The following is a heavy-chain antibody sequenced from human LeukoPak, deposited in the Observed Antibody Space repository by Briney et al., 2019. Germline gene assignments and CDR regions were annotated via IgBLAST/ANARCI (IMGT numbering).Heavy chain of an antibody. D-gene: IGHD2-15*01. J-gene: IGHJ6*02. CDR2: ISWNSGNI. V-gene: IGHV3-9*01. CDR3: AKNLYCGGGSCYPSALGMDV. Sequence: PGGSLRLSCAASGFTFDDYGMHWVRQPPGKGLEWVSGISWNSGNIGYADSVKGRFTISRDNSKNTLFLQMNSLRAEDTAVYYCAKNLYCGGGSCYPSALGMDVWGQGTTVTVSS. CDR1: GFTFDDYG.